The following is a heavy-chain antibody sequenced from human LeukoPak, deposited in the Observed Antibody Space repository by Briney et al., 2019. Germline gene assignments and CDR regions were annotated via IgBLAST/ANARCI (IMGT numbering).Heavy chain of an antibody. CDR2: IYTSGST. CDR3: ARGPVVGPAAMVEPPGWLDP. D-gene: IGHD2-2*01. V-gene: IGHV4-61*02. CDR1: GGSISSGSYY. Sequence: SETLSLTCTVSGGSISSGSYYWGWIRQPPGKGLEWIGRIYTSGSTNYNPSLKSRVTISVDTSKNQFSLKLSSVAAADTAVYYCARGPVVGPAAMVEPPGWLDPWGERTLVTVSS. J-gene: IGHJ5*02.